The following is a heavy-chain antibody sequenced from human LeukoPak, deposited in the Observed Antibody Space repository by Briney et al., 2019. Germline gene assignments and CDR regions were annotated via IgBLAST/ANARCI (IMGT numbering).Heavy chain of an antibody. CDR2: IYPGDSDT. V-gene: IGHV5-51*01. CDR3: ASQIADIPDAFDI. D-gene: IGHD2-2*02. J-gene: IGHJ3*02. CDR1: GYSFTSYW. Sequence: GESLKISCKGSGYSFTSYWIGWVRQMPGEGLEWMGIIYPGDSDTRYSPSFQGQVTISADKSISTAYLQWSSLKASDTAMYYCASQIADIPDAFDIWGQGTMVTVSS.